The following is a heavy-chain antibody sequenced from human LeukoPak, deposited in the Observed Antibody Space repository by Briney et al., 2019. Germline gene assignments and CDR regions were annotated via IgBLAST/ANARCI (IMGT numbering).Heavy chain of an antibody. J-gene: IGHJ4*02. CDR2: INSSSSYI. Sequence: GGSLRLSCAASGFTFSSYSMNWVRQAPGKGLEWVSSINSSSSYIYYPDPVKGRFTISRDNAKNSLYLQMNSLRAEDTAVYYCASERSSYSSNWGKGTLVTVSS. CDR1: GFTFSSYS. CDR3: ASERSSYSSN. D-gene: IGHD5-18*01. V-gene: IGHV3-21*01.